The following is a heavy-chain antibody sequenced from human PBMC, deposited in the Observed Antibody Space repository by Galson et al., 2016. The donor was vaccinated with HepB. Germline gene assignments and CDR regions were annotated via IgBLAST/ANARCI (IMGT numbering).Heavy chain of an antibody. J-gene: IGHJ6*02. CDR2: ISRHSTII. Sequence: VRQAPGKGLEWVAGISRHSTIINHADSVKGRFTISRDNAKNSLYLEMNNLKIDDTALYYCAKGDESIPARYGMDVWGQGTLVAVSS. V-gene: IGHV3-9*01. CDR3: AKGDESIPARYGMDV. D-gene: IGHD6-6*01.